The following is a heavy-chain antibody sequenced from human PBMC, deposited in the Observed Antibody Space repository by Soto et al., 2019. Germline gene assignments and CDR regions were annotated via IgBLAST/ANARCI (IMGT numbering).Heavy chain of an antibody. J-gene: IGHJ4*02. CDR2: INNDGSST. CDR1: GFTFSRDW. Sequence: GGSLRLSCAASGFTFSRDWLHWVRQAPGKGLVWVSRINNDGSSTSYADFVKGRLTISRDNAKDTLYLQVNSPRPEDTAVYYCASGGVAGSGTFYNDYWGRGTLVTV. CDR3: ASGGVAGSGTFYNDY. V-gene: IGHV3-74*01. D-gene: IGHD3-10*01.